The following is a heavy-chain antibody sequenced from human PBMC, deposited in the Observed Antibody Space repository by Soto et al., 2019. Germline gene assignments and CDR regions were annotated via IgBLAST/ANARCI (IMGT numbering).Heavy chain of an antibody. CDR2: INRSGST. V-gene: IGHV4-34*01. CDR1: GGSFSGYY. Sequence: PSETLSLTCAVYGGSFSGYYWTWIRNPPGKGLEWIGEINRSGSTNYDPSLKSRVTMSVDTSKNQFSLKLSSVTAADTAVYYCARVRGYRSSFDDYWGQGTLVTVSS. CDR3: ARVRGYRSSFDDY. J-gene: IGHJ4*02. D-gene: IGHD6-6*01.